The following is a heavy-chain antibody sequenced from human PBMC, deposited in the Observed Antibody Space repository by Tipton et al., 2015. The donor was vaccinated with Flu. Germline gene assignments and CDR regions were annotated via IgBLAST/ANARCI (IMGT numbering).Heavy chain of an antibody. CDR3: AKGLWEYCSGGSCLIFDS. V-gene: IGHV3-66*03. J-gene: IGHJ4*02. CDR2: IYSSGST. CDR1: GFTVSSNY. Sequence: QLVQSGGGVVQPGRSLRLSCAASGFTVSSNYMSWVRQTPGKGLEWVSLIYSSGSTFYADSVKGRFTISRDNSKNSVYLEMNSLRAEDTAVYYCAKGLWEYCSGGSCLIFDSWGQGTLVTVSS. D-gene: IGHD2-15*01.